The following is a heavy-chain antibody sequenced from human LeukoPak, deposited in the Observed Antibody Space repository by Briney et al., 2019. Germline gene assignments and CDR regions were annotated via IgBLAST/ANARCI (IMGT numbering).Heavy chain of an antibody. D-gene: IGHD2-15*01. CDR1: GFSLSTSGMC. V-gene: IGHV2-70*11. CDR3: ARIPRDGYCSGGSCYSYYYYGMDV. J-gene: IGHJ6*02. CDR2: IDWDDDK. Sequence: SGPALVKPTQTLTLTCTFSGFSLSTSGMCVSWIRQPPGKALAWLARIDWDDDKYYSTSLKTRLTISKDTSKNQVVLTMTNMDPVDTATYYCARIPRDGYCSGGSCYSYYYYGMDVWGQGTTVTVSS.